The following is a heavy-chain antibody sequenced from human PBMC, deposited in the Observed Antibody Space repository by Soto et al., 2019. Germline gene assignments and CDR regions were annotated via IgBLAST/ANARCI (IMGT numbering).Heavy chain of an antibody. D-gene: IGHD5-18*01. CDR2: IPYEGSDK. V-gene: IGHV3-30-3*01. Sequence: QVQLVESGGGVVQPGRSLRLSCEASGFRFNKYPMHWVRQSPGKGLEWVAIIPYEGSDKFYSDSVKGRFTISRDNSRNTLYLHMNSLRAEDTAVYYCARNERGYTYGTIDYWGQGTLVTVSS. J-gene: IGHJ4*02. CDR1: GFRFNKYP. CDR3: ARNERGYTYGTIDY.